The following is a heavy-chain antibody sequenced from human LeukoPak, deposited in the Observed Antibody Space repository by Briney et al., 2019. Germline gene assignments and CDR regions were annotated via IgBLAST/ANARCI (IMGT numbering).Heavy chain of an antibody. CDR3: ARDPAAGPLYFYYGMDV. Sequence: SETLSVTSTVPGGSISGYYWSWIRQPAGKGLEWIGRIYTSGSTNYNPSLESRVTMSVDTSKNQFSLKLRSVTAADTAVYYGARDPAAGPLYFYYGMDVWGQGTTVTVSS. CDR2: IYTSGST. V-gene: IGHV4-4*07. J-gene: IGHJ6*02. CDR1: GGSISGYY. D-gene: IGHD6-13*01.